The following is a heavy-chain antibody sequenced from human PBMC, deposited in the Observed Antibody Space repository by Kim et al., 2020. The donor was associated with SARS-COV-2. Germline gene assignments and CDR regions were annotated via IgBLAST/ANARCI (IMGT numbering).Heavy chain of an antibody. CDR3: ARDHPRGSSWGGDY. CDR2: IWYDGSNK. Sequence: GGSLRLSCAASGFTFSNYGMHWVRQAPGKGLEWVAAIWYDGSNKYYADSVKGRFTISRDNSKNTLYLQMNSLRAEDTALYYCARDHPRGSSWGGDYWGQGTLVTVSS. V-gene: IGHV3-33*01. J-gene: IGHJ4*02. D-gene: IGHD6-13*01. CDR1: GFTFSNYG.